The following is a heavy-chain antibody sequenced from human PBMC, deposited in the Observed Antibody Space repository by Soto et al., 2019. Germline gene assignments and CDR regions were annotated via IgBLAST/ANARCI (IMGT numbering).Heavy chain of an antibody. Sequence: EVQLVESGGRLVQRGGSLRLSCSGSGFIFGDHVMDWFRQAPGKGLEWVAGISGSGNSPFFRDSVKGRFTIYRDNSKNTVYLEMNNLRDEDSAMYFCARGTHSYSGSHELDAWGLGTLVTVSS. D-gene: IGHD1-26*01. CDR2: ISGSGNSP. CDR3: ARGTHSYSGSHELDA. J-gene: IGHJ5*02. V-gene: IGHV3-23*04. CDR1: GFIFGDHV.